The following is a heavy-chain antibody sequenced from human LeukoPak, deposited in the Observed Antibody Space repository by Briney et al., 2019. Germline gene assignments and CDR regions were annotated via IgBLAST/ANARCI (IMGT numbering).Heavy chain of an antibody. CDR3: AREILYDSTGYYL. J-gene: IGHJ4*02. V-gene: IGHV4-39*07. CDR2: IYYSGST. D-gene: IGHD3-22*01. CDR1: GGSISSNSYY. Sequence: TSETLSLTCTVSGGSISSNSYYWGWIRQPPGKGLEWIGSIYYSGSTYYNPSLNIRVTISVDTSKNQFSLNLRSVTAADTAVYYCAREILYDSTGYYLWGQGTLVTVSS.